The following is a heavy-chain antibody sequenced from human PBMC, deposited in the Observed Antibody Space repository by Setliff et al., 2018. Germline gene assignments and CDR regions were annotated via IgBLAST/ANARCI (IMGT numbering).Heavy chain of an antibody. Sequence: PWGPLRLSCEASGFSFSNYAMNWVRQAPGKGLEWVASFSSRNDYIYHADSVTGRFTISRDNARNSLHLEMNSLRAEDTAVYYCASYGESGAGRRPGRGAFDVWGQGTMVTVSS. J-gene: IGHJ3*01. CDR3: ASYGESGAGRRPGRGAFDV. CDR1: GFSFSNYA. V-gene: IGHV3-21*04. CDR2: FSSRNDYI. D-gene: IGHD4-17*01.